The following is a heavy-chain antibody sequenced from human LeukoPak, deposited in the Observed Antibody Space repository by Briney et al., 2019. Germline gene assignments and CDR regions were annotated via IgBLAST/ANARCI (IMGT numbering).Heavy chain of an antibody. CDR1: GDSVTSTY. V-gene: IGHV4-59*02. D-gene: IGHD2-2*01. J-gene: IGHJ4*02. Sequence: PSETLSLTCSVSGDSVTSTYWSWIRQPPGKGLEWIAYGHHSESSNYNPSFRSRVIIPVDTSRNQFSLRLSSVTAADTAIYYCARESAGSLHDSTAAFHYWGQGILVTVSS. CDR2: GHHSESS. CDR3: ARESAGSLHDSTAAFHY.